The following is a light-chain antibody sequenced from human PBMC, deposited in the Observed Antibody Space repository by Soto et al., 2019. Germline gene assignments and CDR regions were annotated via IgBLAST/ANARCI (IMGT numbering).Light chain of an antibody. Sequence: QSVLTQPPSASGTPGQRVSISCSGGSSNIGTNTVNWYQHLPGTAPKLLIFSNDERPSGVPDRFSGSKSGTSASLAISGLQSDDEADYYCATWYDSLNGVVFGGGTQLTVL. V-gene: IGLV1-44*01. CDR2: SND. CDR1: SSNIGTNT. J-gene: IGLJ2*01. CDR3: ATWYDSLNGVV.